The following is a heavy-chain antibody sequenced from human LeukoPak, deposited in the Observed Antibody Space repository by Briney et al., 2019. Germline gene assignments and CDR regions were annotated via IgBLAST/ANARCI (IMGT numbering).Heavy chain of an antibody. Sequence: ASVKVSCKASGGTFSSYTISWVRRAPGQGLEWMGRIIPILGIANYAQKFQGRVTITADKSTSTAYMELSSLRSEDTAVYYCARDFEVGANSYYYGMDVWGQGTTVTVSS. CDR1: GGTFSSYT. CDR3: ARDFEVGANSYYYGMDV. D-gene: IGHD1-26*01. V-gene: IGHV1-69*04. CDR2: IIPILGIA. J-gene: IGHJ6*02.